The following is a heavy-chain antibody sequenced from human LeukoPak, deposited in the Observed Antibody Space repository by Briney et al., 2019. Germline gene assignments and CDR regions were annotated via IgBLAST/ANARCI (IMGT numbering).Heavy chain of an antibody. CDR3: ARASIAARPDFDY. CDR2: IYYSGST. CDR1: GVSISSGGYY. D-gene: IGHD6-6*01. J-gene: IGHJ4*02. V-gene: IGHV4-31*03. Sequence: SETLSLTCTVSGVSISSGGYYWSWIRQHPGKGLEWIGYIYYSGSTYYNPSLKSRVTISVDTSKNQFSLKLSSVTAADTAVYYCARASIAARPDFDYWGQGTLVTVSS.